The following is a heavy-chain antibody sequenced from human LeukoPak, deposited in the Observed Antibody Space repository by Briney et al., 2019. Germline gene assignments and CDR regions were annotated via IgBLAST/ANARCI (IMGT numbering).Heavy chain of an antibody. Sequence: SETLSLTCDVYGGSFSGYYWSWIRQPPGKGLEWIGEINHSGSTNYNPSLKSRVTISVDTSKNQFSLKLSSVTAADTAVYYCARGRGGGSSWYADYYFDYWGQGTLVTVSS. J-gene: IGHJ4*02. D-gene: IGHD6-13*01. V-gene: IGHV4-34*01. CDR2: INHSGST. CDR1: GGSFSGYY. CDR3: ARGRGGGSSWYADYYFDY.